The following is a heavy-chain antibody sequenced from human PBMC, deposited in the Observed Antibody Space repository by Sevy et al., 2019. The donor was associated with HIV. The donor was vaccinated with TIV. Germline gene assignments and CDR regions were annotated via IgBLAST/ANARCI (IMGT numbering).Heavy chain of an antibody. D-gene: IGHD2-8*01. CDR3: AREGCTKPHDY. Sequence: GGSLRLSCAASVFTFSKYSRSWVRQPPGKGLEWVSTLSFGCGEINYADSVKGRFTISRDNSKNSFYLQMNNLRAEDTAVYYCAREGCTKPHDYWGQGTLVTVSS. CDR2: LSFGCGEI. CDR1: VFTFSKYS. V-gene: IGHV3-23*01. J-gene: IGHJ4*02.